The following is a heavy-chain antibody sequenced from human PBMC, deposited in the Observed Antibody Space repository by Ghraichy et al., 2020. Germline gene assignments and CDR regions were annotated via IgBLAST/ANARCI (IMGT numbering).Heavy chain of an antibody. Sequence: SETLSLTCTVAGCSVSSASYYWNWIRQPPGKALEWIGLIHYRGASYYNPSLQSRLTISVDTSKNQISLKLRSVTAADRAVYYCARATNPNFYSYYGLDVWGQGTTVTVSS. D-gene: IGHD1/OR15-1a*01. J-gene: IGHJ6*02. CDR1: GCSVSSASYY. CDR2: IHYRGAS. CDR3: ARATNPNFYSYYGLDV. V-gene: IGHV4-61*01.